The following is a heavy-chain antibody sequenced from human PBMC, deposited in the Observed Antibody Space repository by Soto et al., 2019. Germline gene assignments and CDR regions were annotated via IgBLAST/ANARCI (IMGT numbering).Heavy chain of an antibody. J-gene: IGHJ4*02. CDR3: ARIDGQLTSHSDY. D-gene: IGHD2-2*01. CDR1: GFTFSSYS. CDR2: ISSSSSYI. V-gene: IGHV3-21*01. Sequence: EVQLVESGGGLVKPGGSLRLSCAASGFTFSSYSMNWVRQAPGKGLEWVSSISSSSSYIYYADSVKGRFTISRDNAKNSLYLQMNSLRAEYTAVYYCARIDGQLTSHSDYWGQGTLVTVSS.